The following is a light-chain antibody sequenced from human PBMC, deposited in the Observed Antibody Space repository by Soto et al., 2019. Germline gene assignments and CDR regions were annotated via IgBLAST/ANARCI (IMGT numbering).Light chain of an antibody. CDR3: FIYDGGAVI. J-gene: IGLJ2*01. Sequence: QTVVTQEPSLTVSPGGTVTLTCASNIGAVASGHYTNWLQQKPGQAPRALIYSTDTKHSWTPARFSGSLLGGKAALTLSGAQPEDEADYYCFIYDGGAVIFGGGPKLTVL. V-gene: IGLV7-43*01. CDR2: STD. CDR1: IGAVASGHY.